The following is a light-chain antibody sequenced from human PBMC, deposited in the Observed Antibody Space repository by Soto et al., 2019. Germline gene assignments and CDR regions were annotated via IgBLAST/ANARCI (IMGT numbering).Light chain of an antibody. CDR3: QETSGSPPWT. CDR1: QTISSF. V-gene: IGKV1-39*01. Sequence: DIQMTQSPSSLSASVGDRVTITCRASQTISSFLSWYQQKPGKAPKLLIYGASIMQNGVPSRFSGSGSGTDFTLTISSLQPEDFAIYYCQETSGSPPWTFGQGTKVEIK. CDR2: GAS. J-gene: IGKJ1*01.